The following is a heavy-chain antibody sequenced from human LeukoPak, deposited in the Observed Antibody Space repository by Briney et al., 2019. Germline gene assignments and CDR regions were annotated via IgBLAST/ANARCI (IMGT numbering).Heavy chain of an antibody. CDR2: IWYDGSNK. CDR1: GFTFSSYA. Sequence: GGSLRLSCAASGFTFSSYAMHWVRQAPGKGLEWVAVIWYDGSNKYYADSVKGRFTISRDNSKNTLYLQMNSLRAEDTAVYYCARDYYYGSGSYYNGDYWGQGILVTVSS. CDR3: ARDYYYGSGSYYNGDY. J-gene: IGHJ4*02. V-gene: IGHV3-33*01. D-gene: IGHD3-10*01.